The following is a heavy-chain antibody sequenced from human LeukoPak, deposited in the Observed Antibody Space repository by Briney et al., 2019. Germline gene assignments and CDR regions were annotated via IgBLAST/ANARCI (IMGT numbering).Heavy chain of an antibody. V-gene: IGHV1-18*01. CDR1: GYTFTSYG. Sequence: ASVKVSCKASGYTFTSYGISWVRQAPGQGLEWMGWISAYNGNTNYAQKLQGRVTMTTDTSTSTAYMELRSLRSDDTAVYYCARGPYYDILTGYYDYYYGMDVWGQGTTVTVSS. CDR3: ARGPYYDILTGYYDYYYGMDV. J-gene: IGHJ6*02. D-gene: IGHD3-9*01. CDR2: ISAYNGNT.